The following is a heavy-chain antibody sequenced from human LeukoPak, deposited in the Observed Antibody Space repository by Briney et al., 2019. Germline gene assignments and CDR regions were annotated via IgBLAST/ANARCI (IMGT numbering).Heavy chain of an antibody. D-gene: IGHD3-16*01. Sequence: SGPTQANLTQPLTLTCTFSGFSLSTSGVGVGWIRQLPGKALEWLALIYWNDDKRYSPSLKSRLTITKDTSKNQVVLTMTNMDPVDTATYYCAHSYVDYFQHWGQGTLVTVSS. J-gene: IGHJ1*01. CDR1: GFSLSTSGVG. V-gene: IGHV2-5*01. CDR3: AHSYVDYFQH. CDR2: IYWNDDK.